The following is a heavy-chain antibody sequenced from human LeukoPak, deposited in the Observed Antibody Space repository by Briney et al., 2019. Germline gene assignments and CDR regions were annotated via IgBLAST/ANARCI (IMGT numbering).Heavy chain of an antibody. D-gene: IGHD3-3*01. CDR2: INPNSGGT. V-gene: IGHV1-2*02. J-gene: IGHJ4*02. CDR3: ASIDYDFWSSYGYFFDY. Sequence: GASVKVSCKASGYTFTGYYMHWVRQAPGQGLEWMGWINPNSGGTNYAQKFQGRVTMTRDTSISTAYMELSRLRSDDTAVYYCASIDYDFWSSYGYFFDYWGQGTLVTVSS. CDR1: GYTFTGYY.